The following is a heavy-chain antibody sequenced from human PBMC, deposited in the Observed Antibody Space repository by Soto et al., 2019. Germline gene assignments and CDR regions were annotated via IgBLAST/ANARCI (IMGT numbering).Heavy chain of an antibody. J-gene: IGHJ6*02. Sequence: SCKASGDTFNNYALTWVRQAPGQGLEWVGGIIPVFGTPIFAQKVQGRVTITADKSTNTVYLVLSSLTSADTAVYYCATPKSSSGSSAIGYYHYGLDVWGQGTTVTVSS. CDR1: GDTFNNYA. D-gene: IGHD3-3*01. V-gene: IGHV1-69*06. CDR2: IIPVFGTP. CDR3: ATPKSSSGSSAIGYYHYGLDV.